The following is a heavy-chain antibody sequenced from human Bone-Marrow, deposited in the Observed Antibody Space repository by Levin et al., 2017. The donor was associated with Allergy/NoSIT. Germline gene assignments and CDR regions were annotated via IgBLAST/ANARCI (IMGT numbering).Heavy chain of an antibody. CDR3: ARDIIAESTTPERYNICDHYMDV. CDR1: GVSITNYQ. Sequence: NAGGSLRLSCTVSGVSITNYQWSWIRQPPGKGLEWIGYISKSGNTNYNPSLKSRVTISVDTSKNQVSLKLNSVTAADTAVYYCARDIIAESTTPERYNICDHYMDVWGKGTTVTVSS. J-gene: IGHJ6*03. D-gene: IGHD2-2*01. CDR2: ISKSGNT. V-gene: IGHV4-59*01.